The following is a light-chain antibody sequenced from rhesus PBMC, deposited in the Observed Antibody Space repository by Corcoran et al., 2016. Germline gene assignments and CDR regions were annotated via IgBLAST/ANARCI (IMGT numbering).Light chain of an antibody. J-gene: IGKJ2*01. CDR3: LQSNNWPQYS. V-gene: IGKV3-24*04. Sequence: ETVVTQSPATLSLSPGERATLSCRASQSVGSYLAWYQQKPGQAPRPLIYVASSRATGIPDRLSGSGSGTDFTLPLSSLGPEDVVFYFCLQSNNWPQYSFGQGAKVEIK. CDR2: VAS. CDR1: QSVGSY.